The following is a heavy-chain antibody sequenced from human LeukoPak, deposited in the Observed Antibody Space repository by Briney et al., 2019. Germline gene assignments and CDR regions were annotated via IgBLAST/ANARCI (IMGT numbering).Heavy chain of an antibody. J-gene: IGHJ4*02. D-gene: IGHD3-10*01. Sequence: PGGSLRLSCAASGFTFSDYYMSWIRQAPGKGLEWASYISSSGSTIYYADSVKGRFTISRDNAKNSLYLQMNSLRAEDTAVYYCARRARTVDLWFGELSAFYYFDYWGQGTLVTVSS. V-gene: IGHV3-11*04. CDR2: ISSSGSTI. CDR3: ARRARTVDLWFGELSAFYYFDY. CDR1: GFTFSDYY.